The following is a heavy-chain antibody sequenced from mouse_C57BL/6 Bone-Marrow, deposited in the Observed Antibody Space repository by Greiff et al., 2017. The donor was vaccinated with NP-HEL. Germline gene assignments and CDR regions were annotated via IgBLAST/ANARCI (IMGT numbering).Heavy chain of an antibody. V-gene: IGHV1-15*01. CDR1: GYTFTDYE. CDR2: IDPETGGT. Sequence: QLQQSGAELVRPGASVTLSCKASGYTFTDYEMHWVKQTPVHGLEWIGAIDPETGGTAYNQKFKGKAILTADKSSSTAYMELRSLTSEDSAVYYCTRCYYGNLHFDYWGQGTTLTVSS. CDR3: TRCYYGNLHFDY. D-gene: IGHD2-1*01. J-gene: IGHJ2*01.